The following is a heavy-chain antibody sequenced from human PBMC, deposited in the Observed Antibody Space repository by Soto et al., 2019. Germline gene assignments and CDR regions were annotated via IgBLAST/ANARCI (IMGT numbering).Heavy chain of an antibody. V-gene: IGHV3-33*01. CDR2: IWYDGSNK. D-gene: IGHD5-12*01. J-gene: IGHJ5*02. Sequence: QVQLVESGGGVVQPGRSLRLSCAASGFTFSSYGMHWVRQAPGKGLEWVAVIWYDGSNKYYADSVKGRFTNSRDNYKNTLYLQMNSLRAEDTAVYYCARELLIVATGASWFDPWGQGTLVTVSS. CDR3: ARELLIVATGASWFDP. CDR1: GFTFSSYG.